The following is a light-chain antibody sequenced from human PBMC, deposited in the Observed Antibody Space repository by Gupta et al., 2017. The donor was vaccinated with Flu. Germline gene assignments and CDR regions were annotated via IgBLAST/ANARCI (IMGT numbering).Light chain of an antibody. Sequence: DIQMTQSPSSLSASVGDRVTITCRASQDVRNYLAWFQQTPGKAPKSLIYATSILQSGVPSKFSGSGSGTDFTLTISSLQPEDFAIYYCQQDDNYPFTFGGGTRVEIK. CDR2: ATS. CDR1: QDVRNY. J-gene: IGKJ4*01. V-gene: IGKV1-16*02. CDR3: QQDDNYPFT.